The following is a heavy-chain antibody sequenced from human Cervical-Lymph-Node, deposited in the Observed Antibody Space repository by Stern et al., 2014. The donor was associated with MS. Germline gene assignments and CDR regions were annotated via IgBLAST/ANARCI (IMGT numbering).Heavy chain of an antibody. CDR3: ARSYSSSPNGFDP. D-gene: IGHD6-13*01. CDR2: IYHSGST. CDR1: GGSISSGGYS. Sequence: QVQLQESGSGLVKPSQTLSLTCAVSGGSISSGGYSWSWIRQPPGKGLEWIGYIYHSGSTYYKPSLQSRVTISVDRSKSQFSLKLSSVTAADTAVYYCARSYSSSPNGFDPWGQGTLVTVSS. J-gene: IGHJ5*02. V-gene: IGHV4-30-2*01.